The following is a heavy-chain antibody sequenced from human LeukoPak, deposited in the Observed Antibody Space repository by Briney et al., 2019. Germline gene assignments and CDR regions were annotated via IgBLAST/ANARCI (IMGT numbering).Heavy chain of an antibody. CDR3: ARGGGYLDY. Sequence: ASVKVSCKASGYTFTSYYMHWVRQAPGQGLEWMGIINPSGGSTSYAQRFQGRVTMSTGTSTTTAYMELRNLRSDDTAVYFCARGGGYLDYWGQGTLVTVSS. J-gene: IGHJ4*02. CDR2: INPSGGST. V-gene: IGHV1-46*01. CDR1: GYTFTSYY. D-gene: IGHD3-16*01.